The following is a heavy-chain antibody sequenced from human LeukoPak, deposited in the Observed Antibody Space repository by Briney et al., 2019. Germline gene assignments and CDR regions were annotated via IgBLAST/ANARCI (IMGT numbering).Heavy chain of an antibody. CDR2: ISSSSSTI. V-gene: IGHV3-48*01. D-gene: IGHD3-22*01. J-gene: IGHJ4*02. CDR3: ASKDSLYYYDSSDY. CDR1: GFTLISYS. Sequence: PGGSLRLSCAASGFTLISYSMDWVPQAPREGLGWVSYISSSSSTIYYADSVKGRFTISRDNAKNSLYLQMNSLRAEDTAVYYCASKDSLYYYDSSDYWGQGTLVTVSS.